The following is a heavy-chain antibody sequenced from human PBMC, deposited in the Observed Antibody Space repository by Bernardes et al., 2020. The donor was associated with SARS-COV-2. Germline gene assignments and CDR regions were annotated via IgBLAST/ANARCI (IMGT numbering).Heavy chain of an antibody. D-gene: IGHD3-22*01. CDR2: IWYDGSNK. J-gene: IGHJ3*02. V-gene: IGHV3-33*01. CDR3: ARTYDSSGYYSWEAFDI. CDR1: GFTFSSYG. Sequence: GGSLRLSCAASGFTFSSYGMHWVRQAPGKGLEWVAVIWYDGSNKYYADSVKGRFTISRDNSKNTLYLQMNSLRAEDTAVYYCARTYDSSGYYSWEAFDIWGQGTMVTVSS.